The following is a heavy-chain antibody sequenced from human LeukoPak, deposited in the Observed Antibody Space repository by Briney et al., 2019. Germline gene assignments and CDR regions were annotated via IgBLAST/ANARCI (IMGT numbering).Heavy chain of an antibody. CDR2: ISAHNGNT. CDR3: ARDGYFDL. CDR1: GYTFTPHG. V-gene: IGHV1-18*01. Sequence: GASVKVSCKASGYTFTPHGIAGVRQAPGQGLEWMGWISAHNGNTNYAQSLQGRVTMTTDTSTNTAYMELRSLRSDDTAVYYCARDGYFDLWGRGTLVTVSS. J-gene: IGHJ2*01.